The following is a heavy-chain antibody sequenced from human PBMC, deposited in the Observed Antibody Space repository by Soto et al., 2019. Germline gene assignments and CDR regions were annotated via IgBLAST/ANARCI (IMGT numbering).Heavy chain of an antibody. CDR2: IIPILGIA. V-gene: IGHV1-69*04. J-gene: IGHJ6*03. CDR3: ARDGSDTSSGGYYYYMDV. CDR1: GGTFSSYT. D-gene: IGHD6-19*01. Sequence: ASVKVSCKASGGTFSSYTISWVRQAPGQGLEWMGRIIPILGIANYAQKFQGRVTITADKSTSTAYMELSSLRSEDTAVYYCARDGSDTSSGGYYYYMDVWGKGTTVTVSS.